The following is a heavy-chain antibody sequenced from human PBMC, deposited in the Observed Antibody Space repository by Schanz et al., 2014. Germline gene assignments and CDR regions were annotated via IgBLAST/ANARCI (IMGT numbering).Heavy chain of an antibody. Sequence: EVQLVESGGGLVQPGGSLRLSCVASGFTFSSHSMNWVRQAPGKGLEWISSLYINAGSTRYADSVKGRFFISRDSSKNTLFLQMNSLRADDTAIYFCARDEGRDGYNLAFDVWGQGTLVTVSS. CDR2: LYINAGST. V-gene: IGHV3-21*04. J-gene: IGHJ3*01. D-gene: IGHD2-21*01. CDR3: ARDEGRDGYNLAFDV. CDR1: GFTFSSHS.